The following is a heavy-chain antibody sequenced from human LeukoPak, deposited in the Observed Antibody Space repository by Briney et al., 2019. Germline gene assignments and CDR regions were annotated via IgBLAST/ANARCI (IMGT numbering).Heavy chain of an antibody. D-gene: IGHD5-24*01. J-gene: IGHJ4*02. V-gene: IGHV1-2*02. CDR1: GYTFAAYY. CDR2: INPNSGGT. Sequence: ASVKVSCKASGYTFAAYYIHWLRQAPGQGLEWMGWINPNSGGTNYAQKFQDRVTMTGDTSINTAYMELSRLRSDDTAIYYCARDKDGCNYVPYYWGQGTLVTVSS. CDR3: ARDKDGCNYVPYY.